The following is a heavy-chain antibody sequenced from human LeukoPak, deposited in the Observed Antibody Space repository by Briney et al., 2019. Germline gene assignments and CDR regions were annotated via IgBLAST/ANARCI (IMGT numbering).Heavy chain of an antibody. CDR3: ASRSGHDSSGYREAFDI. D-gene: IGHD3-22*01. CDR1: GFTFSSYA. V-gene: IGHV3-23*01. J-gene: IGHJ3*02. Sequence: GGSLRLSCAASGFTFSSYAMSGVRQAPGRGLEWVSAISGSGGSTYYADAVKGRFTISRDNSKNTLYLQMNSLRAEDTAVYYCASRSGHDSSGYREAFDIWGQGTMVTVSS. CDR2: ISGSGGST.